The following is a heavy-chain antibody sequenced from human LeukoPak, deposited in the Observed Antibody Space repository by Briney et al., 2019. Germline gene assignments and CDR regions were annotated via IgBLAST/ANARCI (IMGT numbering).Heavy chain of an antibody. CDR1: GGSISSGGYY. J-gene: IGHJ4*02. CDR3: ARAVGYDSSGYGYDY. D-gene: IGHD3-22*01. V-gene: IGHV4-31*03. CDR2: IYYSGST. Sequence: SETLSLTCTVSGGSISSGGYYWSWIRQHPGKGLEWIGYIYYSGSTYYNPSLKNRVTISVDTSKDQLSLKLSSVTAADTAVYYCARAVGYDSSGYGYDYWGQGTLVTVSS.